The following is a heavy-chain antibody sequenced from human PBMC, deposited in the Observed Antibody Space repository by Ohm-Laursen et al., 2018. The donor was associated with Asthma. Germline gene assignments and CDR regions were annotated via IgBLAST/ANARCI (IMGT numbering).Heavy chain of an antibody. V-gene: IGHV3-21*01. D-gene: IGHD6-19*01. J-gene: IGHJ5*02. CDR3: ARESSGWYKNWFDP. Sequence: SLRLSCTASGFTFSSYSMNWVRQAPGKGLEWVSSISSSSSYIYYADSVKGRFTISRDNAKNSLYLQMNSLRAEDTAVYYCARESSGWYKNWFDPWGQGTLVTVSS. CDR1: GFTFSSYS. CDR2: ISSSSSYI.